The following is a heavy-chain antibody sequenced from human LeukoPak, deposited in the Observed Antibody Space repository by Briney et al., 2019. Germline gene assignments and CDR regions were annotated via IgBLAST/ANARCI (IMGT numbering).Heavy chain of an antibody. J-gene: IGHJ4*02. D-gene: IGHD5-24*01. CDR1: GGSISNYY. CDR2: VYYSGST. V-gene: IGHV4-59*01. Sequence: PSETLSLTCTVSGGSISNYYWSWIRQPPGKGLEWIGYVYYSGSTNYNPSLKSRVTISVDTSENQFSLKLNSVTAADTAVYYCARRREMATIMGAFDYWGQGTLVTVSS. CDR3: ARRREMATIMGAFDY.